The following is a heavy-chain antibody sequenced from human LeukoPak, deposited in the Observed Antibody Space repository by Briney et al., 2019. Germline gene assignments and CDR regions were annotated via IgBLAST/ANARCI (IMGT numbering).Heavy chain of an antibody. D-gene: IGHD3-10*01. CDR2: IIPIFGTA. CDR1: GGTFSSYA. J-gene: IGHJ5*02. CDR3: ARDVRSGANWFDP. V-gene: IGHV1-69*13. Sequence: ASVKVSCKASGGTFSSYAISWVRQAPGQGLEWMGGIIPIFGTANYAQKFQGRVTITADESTSTAYMELSSLRSEDTAVYYCARDVRSGANWFDPWGQGTLVTVSS.